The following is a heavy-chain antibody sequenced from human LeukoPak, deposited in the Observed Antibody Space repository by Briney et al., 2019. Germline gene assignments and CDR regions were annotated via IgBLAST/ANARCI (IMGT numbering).Heavy chain of an antibody. Sequence: PSETLSLTCTVSGGSISSSSYYWGWIRQPPGTGLEWIGSIYYSGSTYYNPSLKSRVTISVDASKNQFSLKLSSVTAADTAVYYCARKAFGSSTRWDNWSDPWGQGTLVTVSS. V-gene: IGHV4-39*01. CDR2: IYYSGST. CDR1: GGSISSSSYY. CDR3: ARKAFGSSTRWDNWSDP. J-gene: IGHJ5*02. D-gene: IGHD2-2*01.